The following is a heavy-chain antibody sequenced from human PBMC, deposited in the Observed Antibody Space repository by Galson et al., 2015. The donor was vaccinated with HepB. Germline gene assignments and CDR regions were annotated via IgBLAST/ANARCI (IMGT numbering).Heavy chain of an antibody. D-gene: IGHD2-8*01. CDR2: IYISGST. Sequence: ETLSLTCTVSGGSLSSYYWSWVRQSAGKGLEWIGRIYISGSTNYNPSLKSRVTMSVDTSRNQFSLKLTSVTAADTAVYYCARNGPRPPDFEYWGQGTPVTVSS. J-gene: IGHJ4*02. V-gene: IGHV4-4*07. CDR3: ARNGPRPPDFEY. CDR1: GGSLSSYY.